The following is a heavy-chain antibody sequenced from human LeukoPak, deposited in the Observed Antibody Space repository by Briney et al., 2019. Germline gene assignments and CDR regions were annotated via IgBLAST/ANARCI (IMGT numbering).Heavy chain of an antibody. CDR3: AKGGEVGITGYFGY. D-gene: IGHD1-26*01. V-gene: IGHV3-53*01. J-gene: IGHJ4*02. CDR1: GFTVSSNY. Sequence: PGGSLRLSCAASGFTVSSNYMSWVRQAPGKGLEWVSVLYAGDATYYADSVKGRFTISRDNSKNTLYLQMNSLRAEDMAVYFCAKGGEVGITGYFGYWGQGTLVTVSS. CDR2: LYAGDAT.